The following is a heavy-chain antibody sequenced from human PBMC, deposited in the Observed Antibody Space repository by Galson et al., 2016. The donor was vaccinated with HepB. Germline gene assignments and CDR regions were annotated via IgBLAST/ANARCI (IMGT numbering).Heavy chain of an antibody. CDR1: GFTFRTYA. Sequence: SLRLSCAASGFTFRTYAMTWVRQAPGKGLEWVSTITDSGGSADFGDSVKGRFTISRDNSRNTLYLQMNTLRADDTAVYFCAKPQGYCYGARCDYQYGLDVWGQGTTVTASS. D-gene: IGHD2-15*01. CDR2: ITDSGGSA. J-gene: IGHJ6*02. CDR3: AKPQGYCYGARCDYQYGLDV. V-gene: IGHV3-23*01.